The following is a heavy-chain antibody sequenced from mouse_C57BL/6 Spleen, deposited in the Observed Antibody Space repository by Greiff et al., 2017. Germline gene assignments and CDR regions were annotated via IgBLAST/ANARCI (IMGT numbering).Heavy chain of an antibody. J-gene: IGHJ2*01. CDR3: ARRADGMGYFDY. V-gene: IGHV1-66*01. CDR1: GYSFTSYY. D-gene: IGHD2-1*01. CDR2: IYPGSGNT. Sequence: QVQLQQSGPELVKPGASVKISCKASGYSFTSYYIHWVKQRPGQGLEWIGWIYPGSGNTKYNEKFKGKATLTADTSSSTAYMQLSSLTSEDSAVYYCARRADGMGYFDYWGQGTTLTVSS.